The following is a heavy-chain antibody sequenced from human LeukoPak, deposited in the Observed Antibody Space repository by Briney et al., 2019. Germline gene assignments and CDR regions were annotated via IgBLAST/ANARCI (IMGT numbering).Heavy chain of an antibody. CDR3: TSYRAEYFQH. CDR2: ISISGSYI. CDR1: GFTFNDYH. V-gene: IGHV3-11*06. Sequence: PGGSLRLSCRASGFTFNDYHMSWLRQAPGKGLEWISYISISGSYINHTDSVKGRFTISRDNAKNSLYLQMTSLRAEDTAVYYCTSYRAEYFQHWGQGTLVTVSS. J-gene: IGHJ1*01.